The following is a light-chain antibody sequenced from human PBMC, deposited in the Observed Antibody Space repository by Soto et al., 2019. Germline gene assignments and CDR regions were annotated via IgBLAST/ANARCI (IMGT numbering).Light chain of an antibody. Sequence: EIVMTQSPATLSVSPGERATLSCRASQTVSSKLAWYQLKPGQAPRLLIYGASTSATDIPARFSGSGSGTGFAPTIGTLQAEDCALYYCQQYNYWPPAFGQGTTVE. CDR3: QQYNYWPPA. CDR1: QTVSSK. V-gene: IGKV3-15*01. J-gene: IGKJ1*01. CDR2: GAS.